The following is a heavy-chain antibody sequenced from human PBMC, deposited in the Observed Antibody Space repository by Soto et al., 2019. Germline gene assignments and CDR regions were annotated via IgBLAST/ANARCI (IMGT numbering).Heavy chain of an antibody. V-gene: IGHV3-30*18. CDR1: GFTFSSYG. Sequence: GGSLRLSCAASGFTFSSYGMHWVRQAPGKGLEWVAVISYDGSNKYYADSVKGRFTISRDNSKNTLYLQMNSLRAEDTAVYYCAKDYDHGDYVDYWGQGTLVTVSS. CDR2: ISYDGSNK. CDR3: AKDYDHGDYVDY. J-gene: IGHJ4*02. D-gene: IGHD4-17*01.